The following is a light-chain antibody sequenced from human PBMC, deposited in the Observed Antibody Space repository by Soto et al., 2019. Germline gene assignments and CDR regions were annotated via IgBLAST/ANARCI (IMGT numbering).Light chain of an antibody. V-gene: IGKV3-11*01. CDR3: QQRSNWYT. CDR1: QSISSF. J-gene: IGKJ2*01. Sequence: EIVLTQSPATLSLSPGERATLSCRASQSISSFLTWYQHKPGQAPSLLIYDASKRATGIPARFSGSGSGTDFTLTISSLEPEDFGVYYCQQRSNWYTFGPGTKVDIK. CDR2: DAS.